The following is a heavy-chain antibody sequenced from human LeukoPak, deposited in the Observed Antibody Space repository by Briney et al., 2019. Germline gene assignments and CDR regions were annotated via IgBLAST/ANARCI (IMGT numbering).Heavy chain of an antibody. D-gene: IGHD3-22*01. CDR2: IYYSGST. CDR1: GGSISSSSYY. Sequence: KPSETLSLTCTVSGGSISSSSYYWGWIRQPPGKGLEWIGSIYYSGSTYYNPSLKSRVSISLDTSRNQFSLKLTSVTAADTAVYYCACYSSPGGWEVFDYWGQGNLVTVSS. V-gene: IGHV4-39*07. CDR3: ACYSSPGGWEVFDY. J-gene: IGHJ4*02.